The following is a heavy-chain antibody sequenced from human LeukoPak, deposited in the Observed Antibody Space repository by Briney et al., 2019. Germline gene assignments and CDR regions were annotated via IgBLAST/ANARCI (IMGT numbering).Heavy chain of an antibody. CDR2: IRYDGSNK. Sequence: GGSLRLSCAASGFTFSSYGMHWVRQAPGKGLEWVTFIRYDGSNKYYADSVKGRFTISRDNSKNTLYLQMNSLRAEDTAVYYCAKDSSGWYLPYHFDYWGQGTLVTVSS. CDR1: GFTFSSYG. D-gene: IGHD6-19*01. V-gene: IGHV3-30*02. J-gene: IGHJ4*02. CDR3: AKDSSGWYLPYHFDY.